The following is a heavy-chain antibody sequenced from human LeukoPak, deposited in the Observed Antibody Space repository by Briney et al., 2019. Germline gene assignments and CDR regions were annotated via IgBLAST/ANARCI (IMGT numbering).Heavy chain of an antibody. CDR3: ARCIAVAGYAFDI. Sequence: SETLSLTCTVSGGSISSYYWSWFRQPPGKGLEWIGSIYHSGSTYYNPSLKSRVTISVDTSKNQFSLKLSSVTAADTAVYYCARCIAVAGYAFDIWGQGTMVTVSS. D-gene: IGHD6-19*01. J-gene: IGHJ3*02. CDR1: GGSISSYY. V-gene: IGHV4-59*08. CDR2: IYHSGST.